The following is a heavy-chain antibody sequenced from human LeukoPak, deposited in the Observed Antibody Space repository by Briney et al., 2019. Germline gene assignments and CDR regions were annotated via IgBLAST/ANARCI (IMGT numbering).Heavy chain of an antibody. Sequence: GGSLRLSCAASGFTFSSHGMHWVRQAPGKGLEWVAVISYDGSNKYYADSVKGRFTISRDNSKNTLYLQMNSLRAEDTAVYYCAKALNSDFLPGHNYWGQGTLVTVSS. CDR2: ISYDGSNK. J-gene: IGHJ4*02. CDR3: AKALNSDFLPGHNY. D-gene: IGHD3-3*01. CDR1: GFTFSSHG. V-gene: IGHV3-30*18.